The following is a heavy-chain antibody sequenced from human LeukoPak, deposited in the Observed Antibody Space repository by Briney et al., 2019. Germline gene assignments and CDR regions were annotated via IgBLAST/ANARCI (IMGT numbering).Heavy chain of an antibody. J-gene: IGHJ6*02. Sequence: NPSETLSLTCTVSGGSISSYYWSWIRQPPGKGLEWIGYIYYSGSTNYNPSLKSRVTISVDRSKNQFSLKLSSVTAADTAVYYCARVYYDSSGYPYGMDVWGQGTTVTVSS. D-gene: IGHD3-22*01. CDR2: IYYSGST. V-gene: IGHV4-59*12. CDR3: ARVYYDSSGYPYGMDV. CDR1: GGSISSYY.